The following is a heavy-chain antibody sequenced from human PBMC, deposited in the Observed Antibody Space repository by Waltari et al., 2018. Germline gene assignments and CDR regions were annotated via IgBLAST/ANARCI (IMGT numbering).Heavy chain of an antibody. CDR1: GGSISSSSYY. V-gene: IGHV4-39*07. J-gene: IGHJ3*02. CDR2: IYYSGST. CDR3: ARDFRGRIIAARLGAFDI. D-gene: IGHD6-6*01. Sequence: QLQLQESGPGLVKPSETLSLTCTVSGGSISSSSYYWGWIRQPPGKGLEWIGSIYYSGSTYYNPSLKSRVTIPVDTSKNQFSLKLSSVTAADTAVYYCARDFRGRIIAARLGAFDIWGQGTMVTVSS.